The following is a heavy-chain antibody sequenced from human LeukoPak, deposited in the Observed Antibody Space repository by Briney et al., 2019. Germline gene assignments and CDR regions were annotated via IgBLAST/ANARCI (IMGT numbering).Heavy chain of an antibody. D-gene: IGHD1-7*01. CDR3: ARGGGITGTTWPLDY. Sequence: SETLSLTCTVSGGSISSSSYYWGWIRQPPGKGLEWIGSIYYSGSTYYNPSLKSRVTISVDTSKNQFSLKLSSVTAADTAVYYCARGGGITGTTWPLDYWGQGTLVTVSS. CDR1: GGSISSSSYY. CDR2: IYYSGST. J-gene: IGHJ4*02. V-gene: IGHV4-39*07.